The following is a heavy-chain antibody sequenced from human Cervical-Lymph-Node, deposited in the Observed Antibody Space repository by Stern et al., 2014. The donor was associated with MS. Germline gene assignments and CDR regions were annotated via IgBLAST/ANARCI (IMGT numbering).Heavy chain of an antibody. Sequence: QVQLVQSGAEVKKPGASVKVSCKASGYTFTSYYMHWVRQAPGQGLEWMGIINPSGGSTSYAQKFQGRVTMTRDTSTSTVYMELSSLRSEDTAVYYCAREYCGGDCYSVIVRNYYYYGMDVWGQGTTVTVSS. CDR3: AREYCGGDCYSVIVRNYYYYGMDV. CDR2: INPSGGST. J-gene: IGHJ6*02. D-gene: IGHD2-21*02. V-gene: IGHV1-46*01. CDR1: GYTFTSYY.